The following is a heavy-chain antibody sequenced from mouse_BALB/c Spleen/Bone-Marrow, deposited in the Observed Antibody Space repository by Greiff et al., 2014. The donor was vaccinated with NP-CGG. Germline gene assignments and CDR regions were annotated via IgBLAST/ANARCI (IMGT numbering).Heavy chain of an antibody. D-gene: IGHD2-4*01. CDR2: ISNGGGST. Sequence: EVQLVESGGGLVQPGGSLKLSFATSGFTFSDYYMYWVRQTPEKRLEWVAYISNGGGSTYYPDTVKGRFTISRDNAKNTLYLQMSRLKSEDTAMYYCARHNYDETWFAYWGQGTLVTVSA. CDR1: GFTFSDYY. V-gene: IGHV5-12*02. J-gene: IGHJ3*01. CDR3: ARHNYDETWFAY.